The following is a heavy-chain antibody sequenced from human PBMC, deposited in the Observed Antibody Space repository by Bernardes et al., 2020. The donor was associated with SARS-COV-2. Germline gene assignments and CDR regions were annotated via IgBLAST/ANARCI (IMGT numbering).Heavy chain of an antibody. V-gene: IGHV1-8*01. Sequence: ASVKVSCKASGYTFTSYDINWVRQATGQGLEWMGWMNPNSGNTGYAQKFQGRVTMTRNTSISTAYMELSSLRSEDTAVYYCAIAYCGGDCYRAQDHAFDIWGQGTMVTVSS. CDR1: GYTFTSYD. D-gene: IGHD2-21*01. J-gene: IGHJ3*02. CDR2: MNPNSGNT. CDR3: AIAYCGGDCYRAQDHAFDI.